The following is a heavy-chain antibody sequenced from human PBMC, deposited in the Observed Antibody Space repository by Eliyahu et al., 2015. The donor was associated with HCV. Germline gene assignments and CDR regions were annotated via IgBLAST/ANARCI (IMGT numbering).Heavy chain of an antibody. CDR2: INAGDGNT. CDR3: VRYSKGFVRFDN. CDR1: GXTFTSYA. Sequence: VQLVQSGTEVKKPGASVKVSCKASGXTFTSYALHWXRQAPGQRLEWMGWINAGDGNTKYLQKFQGRVSITRDTSATTAYMELSSLRSEDTAVYYCVRYSKGFVRFDNWGQGTLVTVSS. D-gene: IGHD1-26*01. V-gene: IGHV1-3*01. J-gene: IGHJ4*02.